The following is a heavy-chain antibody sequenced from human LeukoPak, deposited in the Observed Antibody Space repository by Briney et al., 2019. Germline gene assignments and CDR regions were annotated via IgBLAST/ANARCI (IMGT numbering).Heavy chain of an antibody. CDR2: ISYDGNNK. CDR1: GFTFSSYG. Sequence: GGSLRLSCAASGFTFSSYGMHWVRQAPGKGLEWVAVISYDGNNKYYAGSVKGRFTISRDNSKNTLDLQMSGLRVEDTAVYYCARDRAYEFDYWGQGTLVTVSS. CDR3: ARDRAYEFDY. D-gene: IGHD2-8*01. V-gene: IGHV3-30*03. J-gene: IGHJ4*02.